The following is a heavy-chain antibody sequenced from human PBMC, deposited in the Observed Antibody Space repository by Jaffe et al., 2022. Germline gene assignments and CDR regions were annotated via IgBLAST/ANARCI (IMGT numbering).Heavy chain of an antibody. CDR1: GGSISSYY. CDR2: IYYSGST. Sequence: QVQLQESGPGLVKPSETLSLTCTVSGGSISSYYWSWIRQPPGKGLEWIGYIYYSGSTNYNPSLKSRVTISVDTSKNQFSLKLSSVTAADTAVYYCARDSEYSSSWERYFQHWGQGTLVTVSS. J-gene: IGHJ1*01. V-gene: IGHV4-59*01. D-gene: IGHD6-13*01. CDR3: ARDSEYSSSWERYFQH.